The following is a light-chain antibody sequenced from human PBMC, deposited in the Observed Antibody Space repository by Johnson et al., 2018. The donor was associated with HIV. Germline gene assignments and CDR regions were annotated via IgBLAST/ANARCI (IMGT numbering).Light chain of an antibody. Sequence: QSVLTQPPSVSAAPGQQVTISCSGNSSNIASYYVSWYQQVPGAAPKLLIYEDNKRPSGIPDRFSGSKSGTSATLGITGLQTGDEADYYCGTWDSSLDAYVFGTGTKVAVL. V-gene: IGLV1-51*02. CDR2: EDN. CDR3: GTWDSSLDAYV. J-gene: IGLJ1*01. CDR1: SSNIASYY.